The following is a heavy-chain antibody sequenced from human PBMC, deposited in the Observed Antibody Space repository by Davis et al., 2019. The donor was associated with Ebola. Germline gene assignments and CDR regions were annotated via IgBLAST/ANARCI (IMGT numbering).Heavy chain of an antibody. CDR2: INHSGRT. V-gene: IGHV4-34*01. Sequence: GSLRLSCVVYGGSFSGYYWSWIRQPPGKWLEWIGEINHSGRTNYNPSLKSRVTISVDTSKNQFSLKLSSVSAAVTAVYYRARGYDFWSGYLFDYWGQGTLVTVSS. CDR1: GGSFSGYY. CDR3: ARGYDFWSGYLFDY. J-gene: IGHJ4*02. D-gene: IGHD3-3*01.